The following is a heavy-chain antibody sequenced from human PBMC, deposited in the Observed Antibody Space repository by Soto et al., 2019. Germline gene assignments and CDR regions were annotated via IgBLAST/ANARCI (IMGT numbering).Heavy chain of an antibody. CDR3: AKGTSIVDY. J-gene: IGHJ4*02. Sequence: GGSLRLSCAASGFPFSIYAMTWVRQAPGKGLEWVSSITYTGDTTYYADSVRGRFTVSRDNSRNTVHLQMNSLRVGDTAVYYCAKGTSIVDYWGQGTLVTVSS. V-gene: IGHV3-23*01. CDR1: GFPFSIYA. CDR2: ITYTGDTT.